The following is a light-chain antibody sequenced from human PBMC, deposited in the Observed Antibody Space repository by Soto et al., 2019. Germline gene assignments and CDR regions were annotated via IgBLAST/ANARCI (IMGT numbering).Light chain of an antibody. CDR1: QSITSY. J-gene: IGKJ4*01. CDR2: AGS. V-gene: IGKV1-39*01. CDR3: QQSYSTPLT. Sequence: DIKMTQSPSSLSASVGDTVTITCRANQSITSYLNWYQQRPGKAPKLLIYAGSSLQSGVPSRFSGSVSASACTLTISRLQPEDFATYYCQQSYSTPLTFGGGTKVETK.